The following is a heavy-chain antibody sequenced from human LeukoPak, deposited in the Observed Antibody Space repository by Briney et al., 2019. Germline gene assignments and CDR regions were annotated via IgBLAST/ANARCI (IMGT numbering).Heavy chain of an antibody. Sequence: SVKVSCKASGYTFTSYGISWVRQAPGQGLEWMGGIIPIFGTANYAQKFQGRVTITADESTSTAYMELSSLRSEDTAVYYCASHLPWRWFDPWGQGTLVTVSS. CDR1: GYTFTSYG. CDR3: ASHLPWRWFDP. CDR2: IIPIFGTA. J-gene: IGHJ5*02. V-gene: IGHV1-69*13.